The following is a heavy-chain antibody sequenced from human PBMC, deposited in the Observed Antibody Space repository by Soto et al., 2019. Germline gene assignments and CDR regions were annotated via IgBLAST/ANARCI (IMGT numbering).Heavy chain of an antibody. V-gene: IGHV3-30*03. D-gene: IGHD2-21*01. CDR2: ISRDGGTK. CDR1: GFTVSTYG. J-gene: IGHJ4*02. CDR3: PGEVASGY. Sequence: QVQLVESGGGVVQPGRSLRLSCAVSGFTVSTYGMHWVRQAPGKGLEWVAVISRDGGTKYYADSVKGRFTISRDNSRNTLVLEMNSLRGDDVAVYYCPGEVASGYWGQGTLVTVSS.